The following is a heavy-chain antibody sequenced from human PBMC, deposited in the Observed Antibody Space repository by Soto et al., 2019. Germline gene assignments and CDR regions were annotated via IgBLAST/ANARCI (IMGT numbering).Heavy chain of an antibody. CDR2: ISSSSSYI. J-gene: IGHJ5*01. CDR3: ARAYFSFSPPAS. CDR1: GFTFSRYS. Sequence: PGGSLRLSCAASGFTFSRYSMNWVRQAPGKGLEWVSSISSSSSYIYYADSVKGRFTISRDNAKNSLYLQMNSLRAEDTAVYYCARAYFSFSPPASWGHGTLVTVSS. D-gene: IGHD2-21*01. V-gene: IGHV3-21*01.